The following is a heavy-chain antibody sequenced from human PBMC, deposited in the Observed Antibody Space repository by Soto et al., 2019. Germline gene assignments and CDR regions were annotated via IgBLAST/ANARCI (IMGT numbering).Heavy chain of an antibody. CDR3: ARDYAYYYGSGSDGIDY. CDR1: GYTFTSYG. J-gene: IGHJ4*02. V-gene: IGHV1-18*01. D-gene: IGHD3-10*01. CDR2: ISAYNGNT. Sequence: ASVKVTCKASGYTFTSYGISWVRQAPGQGLEWMGWISAYNGNTNYAQKLQGRVTMTTDTSTSTAYMELRSLRSDDTAVYYCARDYAYYYGSGSDGIDYWGQGTLVTVSS.